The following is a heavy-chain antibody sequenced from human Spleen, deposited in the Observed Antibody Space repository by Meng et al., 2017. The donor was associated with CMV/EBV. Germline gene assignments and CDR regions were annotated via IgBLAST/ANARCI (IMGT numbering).Heavy chain of an antibody. CDR3: ARAVIYCSGTGCYFTPYFDY. Sequence: GSLRLSCAVYAESLSSYYWSWVRQPPGKGLEWIGEINPGVSTNYNPSLKNRVTMSLDTSKNQFSLKLSSVTAADTSIYYCARAVIYCSGTGCYFTPYFDYWGQGTLVTVSS. V-gene: IGHV4-34*01. CDR1: AESLSSYY. CDR2: INPGVST. D-gene: IGHD2-2*01. J-gene: IGHJ4*02.